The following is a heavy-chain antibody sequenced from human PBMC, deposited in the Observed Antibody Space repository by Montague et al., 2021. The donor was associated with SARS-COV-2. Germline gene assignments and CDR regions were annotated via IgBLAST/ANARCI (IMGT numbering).Heavy chain of an antibody. CDR2: IDWDXDK. Sequence: PALVKPTQTLTLTCTFSGFSLSTSGMCVSWIRQPPGKALEWLARIDWDXDKYYSTSPKTRLTISKDTSKSQVVLTMTNMDPVDTATYYCARMVAVTTSFDYWGQGTLVTVSS. D-gene: IGHD4-17*01. CDR1: GFSLSTSGMC. CDR3: ARMVAVTTSFDY. J-gene: IGHJ4*02. V-gene: IGHV2-70*11.